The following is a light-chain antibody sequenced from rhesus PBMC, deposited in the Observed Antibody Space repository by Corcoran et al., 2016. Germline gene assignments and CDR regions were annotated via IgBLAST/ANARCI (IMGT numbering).Light chain of an antibody. CDR2: KAS. J-gene: IGKJ3*01. Sequence: DIQMTQSPSSLSASVGDRVTITCRASENVNNYLHWYQPKPGKAPKLLIYKASPLESGVPSRFSGSGAGTDFTLTFSSLQPEDFASYYCQHSYGTPFTFGPGTKLDIK. CDR3: QHSYGTPFT. V-gene: IGKV1-74*01. CDR1: ENVNNY.